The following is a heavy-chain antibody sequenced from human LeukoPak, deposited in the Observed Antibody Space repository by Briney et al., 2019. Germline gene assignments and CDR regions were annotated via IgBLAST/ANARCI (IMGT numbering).Heavy chain of an antibody. V-gene: IGHV4-59*01. D-gene: IGHD3-9*01. Sequence: SETLSLTCTVSGGFISSYYWSWIRQPPGKGLEWIGYIYYSGSTNYNPSLKSRVTISVDTSKNQFSLKLSSVTAADTAVYYCARGHLYDILTGYHRGMDYYYGMDVWGKGTTVTVSS. J-gene: IGHJ6*04. CDR3: ARGHLYDILTGYHRGMDYYYGMDV. CDR2: IYYSGST. CDR1: GGFISSYY.